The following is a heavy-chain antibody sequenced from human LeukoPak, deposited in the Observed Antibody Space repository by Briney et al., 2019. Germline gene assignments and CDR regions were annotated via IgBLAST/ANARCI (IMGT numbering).Heavy chain of an antibody. J-gene: IGHJ4*02. CDR3: TPTEAAGKSH. Sequence: SVKVSCKASGYTFTGYYMHWVRQAPGQGLEWMGMIIPIFGTANYAQKFQGRVTITRDESTSTVYMELSSLRSEDTAVYYCTPTEAAGKSHWGQGTLVTVSS. CDR1: GYTFTGYY. D-gene: IGHD6-13*01. V-gene: IGHV1-69*05. CDR2: IIPIFGTA.